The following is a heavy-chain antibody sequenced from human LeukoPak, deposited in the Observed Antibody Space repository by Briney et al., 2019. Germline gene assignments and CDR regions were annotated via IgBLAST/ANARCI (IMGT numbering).Heavy chain of an antibody. CDR1: GFTFSSYE. J-gene: IGHJ4*02. Sequence: GGSLRLSCAASGFTFSSYEMNWVRQAPGKGLEWVSYISSSGSTRYYADSVKGRFTISRDNAKNSLYLQMNSLRAEDAAVYYCARDPLGSYAPEGFDYWGQGTLVTVSS. D-gene: IGHD3-16*01. CDR3: ARDPLGSYAPEGFDY. V-gene: IGHV3-48*03. CDR2: ISSSGSTR.